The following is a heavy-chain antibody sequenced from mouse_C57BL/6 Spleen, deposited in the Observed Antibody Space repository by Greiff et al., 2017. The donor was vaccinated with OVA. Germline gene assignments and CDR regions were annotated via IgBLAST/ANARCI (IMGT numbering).Heavy chain of an antibody. D-gene: IGHD2-1*01. J-gene: IGHJ3*01. CDR3: TDRLYYTPFAY. V-gene: IGHV6-3*01. CDR1: GFTFSNYW. Sequence: EVKLVESGGGLVQPGGSMKLSCVASGFTFSNYWMNWVRQSPEKGLEWVAQIRLKSDNYATHYAESVKGRLTISRDDSKSSVYLQMNNLRAEDTGIYSCTDRLYYTPFAYWGQGTLVTVSA. CDR2: IRLKSDNYAT.